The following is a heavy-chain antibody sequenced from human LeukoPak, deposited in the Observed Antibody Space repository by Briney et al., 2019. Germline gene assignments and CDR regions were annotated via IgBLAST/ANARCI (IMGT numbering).Heavy chain of an antibody. D-gene: IGHD5-24*01. CDR2: IRNSGST. J-gene: IGHJ2*01. Sequence: SETLSLTCTVSGGSISSYYWSWIRQSPGKGLEWIGYIRNSGSTNYNPSLKSRVTMSVDTSKNQFSLKLSSVTAADTAVYYCARDRGDGYNYNWYFDLWGRGTLVTVPS. V-gene: IGHV4-4*08. CDR3: ARDRGDGYNYNWYFDL. CDR1: GGSISSYY.